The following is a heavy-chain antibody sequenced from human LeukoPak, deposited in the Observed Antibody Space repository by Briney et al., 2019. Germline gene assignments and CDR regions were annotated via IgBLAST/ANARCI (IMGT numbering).Heavy chain of an antibody. V-gene: IGHV4-59*01. Sequence: SETLSLTCTVSGGSISSYYWSWIRQPPGKGLEWIGYIYYSGSTNYNPSLKSRVTISVDTSKNQFSLKLSSVTAADTAVYYRARGYTYYDFWSGSHYYYMDVWGKGTTVTVSS. CDR3: ARGYTYYDFWSGSHYYYMDV. J-gene: IGHJ6*03. CDR2: IYYSGST. D-gene: IGHD3-3*01. CDR1: GGSISSYY.